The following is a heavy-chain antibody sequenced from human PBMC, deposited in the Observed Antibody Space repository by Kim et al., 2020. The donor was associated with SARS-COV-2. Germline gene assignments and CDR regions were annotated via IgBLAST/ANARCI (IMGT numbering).Heavy chain of an antibody. CDR2: INHSGST. J-gene: IGHJ5*02. Sequence: SETLSLTCAVYGGSFSGYYWSWIRQPPGKGLEWIGEINHSGSTNYNPSLKSRVTISVDTSKNQFSLKLSSVTAADTAVYYCARGGGGPYDFWSGYYNRWFDPWGQGTLVTVSS. CDR3: ARGGGGPYDFWSGYYNRWFDP. D-gene: IGHD3-3*01. V-gene: IGHV4-34*01. CDR1: GGSFSGYY.